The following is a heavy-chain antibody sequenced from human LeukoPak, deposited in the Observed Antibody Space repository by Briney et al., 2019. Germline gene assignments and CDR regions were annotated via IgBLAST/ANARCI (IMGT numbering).Heavy chain of an antibody. V-gene: IGHV5-51*01. J-gene: IGHJ4*02. CDR1: GYSFTSYC. Sequence: GESLMISCKGSGYSFTSYCIGWVRQMPGKGLEWMGIMYPGDSDTRYSPSFQGHVTISADNSISTAYLQWSSLKASDTAIYYCARHEVTVAASFDYWGQGTLVTVSS. CDR2: MYPGDSDT. CDR3: ARHEVTVAASFDY. D-gene: IGHD2-15*01.